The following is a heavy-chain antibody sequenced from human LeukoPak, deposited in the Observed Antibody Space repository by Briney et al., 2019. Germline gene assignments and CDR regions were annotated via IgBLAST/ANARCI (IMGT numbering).Heavy chain of an antibody. Sequence: PGGSLRLSCAASGFTFSNAWMSWVRQAPGKGLEWVGRIKSKTDGGTTDYAAPVKGRFTISRDDSKNTLYLQMNSLKTEDTAVYYCTTDQGGDYVWASLFDTPGDYWGQGTLVTVSS. CDR3: TTDQGGDYVWASLFDTPGDY. CDR1: GFTFSNAW. J-gene: IGHJ4*02. CDR2: IKSKTDGGTT. D-gene: IGHD3-16*01. V-gene: IGHV3-15*01.